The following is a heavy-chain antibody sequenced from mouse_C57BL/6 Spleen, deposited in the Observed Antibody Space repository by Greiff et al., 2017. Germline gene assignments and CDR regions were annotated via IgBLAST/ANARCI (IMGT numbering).Heavy chain of an antibody. CDR1: GYSFTGYY. J-gene: IGHJ2*01. Sequence: VQLPPSLPELVKPGASVKISCKASGYSFTGYYMHWVKQSSEKSLEWIGEINPSTGGTSYNQKFKGKATLTVDKSSSTAYMQLKSLTSEDSAVYYCARYRQLRLRGVDYWGQGTTLTVSS. CDR3: ARYRQLRLRGVDY. D-gene: IGHD3-2*02. CDR2: INPSTGGT. V-gene: IGHV1-43*01.